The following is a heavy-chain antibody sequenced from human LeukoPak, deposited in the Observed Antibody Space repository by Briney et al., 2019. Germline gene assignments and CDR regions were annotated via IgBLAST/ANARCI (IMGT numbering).Heavy chain of an antibody. CDR2: ISYDGSNK. D-gene: IGHD3-22*01. CDR3: ARDGNYYDSSGFAD. J-gene: IGHJ4*02. CDR1: GFTFSSYA. Sequence: PGGSLRLSCAASGFTFSSYAMHWVRQALGKGLEWVAVISYDGSNKYYADSVKGRFTISRDNSKNTLYLQMNSLRAEDTAVYYCARDGNYYDSSGFADWGQGTLVTVSS. V-gene: IGHV3-30-3*01.